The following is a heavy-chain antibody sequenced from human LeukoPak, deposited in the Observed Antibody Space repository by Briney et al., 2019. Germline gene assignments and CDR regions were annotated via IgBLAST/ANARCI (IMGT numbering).Heavy chain of an antibody. CDR3: TRDLMDYDYGDKGGNY. CDR2: ISDASTYI. D-gene: IGHD4-23*01. J-gene: IGHJ4*02. Sequence: GGSLRLSCAASGSTFNKYSMNWVRQAPGKGLEWVSSISDASTYIFYADSVKGRFTISRDNAKNTLYLQMNSLRAEDTAVYYCTRDLMDYDYGDKGGNYWGQGTLVTVSS. V-gene: IGHV3-21*01. CDR1: GSTFNKYS.